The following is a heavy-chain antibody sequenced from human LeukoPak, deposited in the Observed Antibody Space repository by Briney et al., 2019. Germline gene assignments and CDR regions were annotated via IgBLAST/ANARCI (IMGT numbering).Heavy chain of an antibody. CDR3: ATTRDSSGYLDY. Sequence: GGSVRLSCAASGFTVSSNYMSWVRQAPGKGLEWVSVIYSGGSTYYADSVKGRFTISRDNSKNTLYLQMNSLRAEDTAVYYCATTRDSSGYLDYRGQGTLVTVSS. D-gene: IGHD3-22*01. J-gene: IGHJ4*02. CDR2: IYSGGST. V-gene: IGHV3-53*01. CDR1: GFTVSSNY.